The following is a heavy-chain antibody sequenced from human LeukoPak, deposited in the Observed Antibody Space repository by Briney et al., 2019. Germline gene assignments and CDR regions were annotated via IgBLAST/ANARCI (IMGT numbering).Heavy chain of an antibody. Sequence: GESLKISCKGSGYSFTSYWIGWVRQMPGKGLEWMGIIYPGDSDTRYSSSFQGQVTISADKSISTAYLQWSSLKASDTAMYYCARRLGYCSGGSCHFDYWGQGALVTVSS. V-gene: IGHV5-51*01. CDR2: IYPGDSDT. D-gene: IGHD2-15*01. CDR1: GYSFTSYW. CDR3: ARRLGYCSGGSCHFDY. J-gene: IGHJ4*02.